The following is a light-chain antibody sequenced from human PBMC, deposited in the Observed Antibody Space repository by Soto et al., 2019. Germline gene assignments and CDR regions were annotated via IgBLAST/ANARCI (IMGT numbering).Light chain of an antibody. CDR3: QQFGTSPLVT. V-gene: IGKV3-20*01. CDR1: QSVNTKY. Sequence: EPVLTQSPGTLSLSPGERATLSCRASQSVNTKYLAWYQQKPGQAPRLLIYGVSSRATGIPDRFSGSGSGTDFILTISRVEPEDFAVYYCQQFGTSPLVTFGPGTKVDIK. CDR2: GVS. J-gene: IGKJ3*01.